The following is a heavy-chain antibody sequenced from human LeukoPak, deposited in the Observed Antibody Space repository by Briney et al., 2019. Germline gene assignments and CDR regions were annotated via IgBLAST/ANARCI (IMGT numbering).Heavy chain of an antibody. V-gene: IGHV4-59*01. CDR2: IYYSGST. D-gene: IGHD6-13*01. CDR1: GGSISSYY. CDR3: ARALTYSSSWFDY. J-gene: IGHJ4*02. Sequence: SETLSLTCTVSGGSISSYYWSWIRQPPGKGLEWFGYIYYSGSTNYNPSLKSRVTISVDTSKNQFSLKLSSVTAADTAVYYCARALTYSSSWFDYWGQGTLVTVSS.